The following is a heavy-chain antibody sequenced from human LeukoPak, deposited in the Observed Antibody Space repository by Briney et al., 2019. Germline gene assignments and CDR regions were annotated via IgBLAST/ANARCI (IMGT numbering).Heavy chain of an antibody. D-gene: IGHD2-21*02. Sequence: PGGSLRPSCAASGFTFSSYSMNWVRQAPEKGLEWVSYITSSSTIYYADSVKGRFTISRDNAKNSLYLQMNSLRDEDTAVYYCARTHCGGDCYPNFYYWGQGTLVTVSS. V-gene: IGHV3-48*02. CDR1: GFTFSSYS. CDR2: ITSSSTI. CDR3: ARTHCGGDCYPNFYY. J-gene: IGHJ4*02.